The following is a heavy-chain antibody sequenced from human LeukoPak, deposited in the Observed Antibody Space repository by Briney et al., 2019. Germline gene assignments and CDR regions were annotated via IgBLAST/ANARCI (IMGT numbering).Heavy chain of an antibody. CDR1: GFTISSYE. J-gene: IGHJ4*02. V-gene: IGHV3-48*03. D-gene: IGHD1-1*01. CDR3: ARDQYGTRLD. CDR2: ISSSGETK. Sequence: GGSLRLSCAASGFTISSYEMNWVRQAPGKGLEWVSHISSSGETKNYADSVKGRFTISRDNAKNSLYLQMNSLRVEDTAVYYCARDQYGTRLDWGQGTLVTVSS.